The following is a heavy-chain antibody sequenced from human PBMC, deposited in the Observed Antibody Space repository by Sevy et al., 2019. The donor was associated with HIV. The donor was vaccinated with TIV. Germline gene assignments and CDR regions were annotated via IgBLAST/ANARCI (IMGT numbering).Heavy chain of an antibody. CDR1: GDSVSSNNAA. Sequence: SQTLSLTCAISGDSVSSNNAAWNWIRQSPSRGLEWLGRTFYRSNWYNDYAVSMKGRITINPDTSKIQLSLQLTSVTPEDTAVYYCARDGLTYGGMDVWGQGTTVTVSS. V-gene: IGHV6-1*01. D-gene: IGHD1-20*01. CDR2: TFYRSNWYN. CDR3: ARDGLTYGGMDV. J-gene: IGHJ6*02.